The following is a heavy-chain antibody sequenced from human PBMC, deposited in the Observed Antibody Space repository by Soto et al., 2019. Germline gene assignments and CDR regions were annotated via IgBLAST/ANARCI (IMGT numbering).Heavy chain of an antibody. CDR3: ARHYSSGSRNWFDP. CDR1: GGSISSYF. V-gene: IGHV4-39*01. CDR2: IYYSGST. Sequence: PSETLSLTCTVSGGSISSYFWGWVRQPPGKGLEWIGSIYYSGSTYYNPSLRSRVTISVDTSKNQFSLKLSSVTAADTAVFYCARHYSSGSRNWFDPWGQGNLVTVSS. J-gene: IGHJ5*02. D-gene: IGHD6-19*01.